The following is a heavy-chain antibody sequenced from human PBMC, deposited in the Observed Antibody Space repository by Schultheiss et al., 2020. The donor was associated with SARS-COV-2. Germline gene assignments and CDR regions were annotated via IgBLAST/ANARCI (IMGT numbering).Heavy chain of an antibody. V-gene: IGHV4-34*01. J-gene: IGHJ5*02. D-gene: IGHD5-18*01. CDR3: ARRRGYTYGHWEGNWFDP. CDR2: INHSGST. Sequence: SETLSLTCTVSGGSISSYYWSWIRQPPGKGLEWIGEINHSGSTNYNPSLKSRVTISVDTSKNQFSLKLSSVTAADTAVYYCARRRGYTYGHWEGNWFDPWGQGTLVTVSS. CDR1: GGSISSYY.